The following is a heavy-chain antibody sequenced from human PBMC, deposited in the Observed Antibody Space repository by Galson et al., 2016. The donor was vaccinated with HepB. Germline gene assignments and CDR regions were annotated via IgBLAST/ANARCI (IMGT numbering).Heavy chain of an antibody. D-gene: IGHD1-26*01. J-gene: IGHJ6*02. V-gene: IGHV4-59*01. CDR3: ARVAIVGRSCYYNVDV. CDR1: GGSMNKYF. Sequence: SETLSLTCNVSGGSMNKYFWSWVRQAPGTGLEWIGYIYYSGSTNYNPSLKSRVTISVDTSKNQFSLELTSVTAADTAVYYCARVAIVGRSCYYNVDVWGQGATVTVSS. CDR2: IYYSGST.